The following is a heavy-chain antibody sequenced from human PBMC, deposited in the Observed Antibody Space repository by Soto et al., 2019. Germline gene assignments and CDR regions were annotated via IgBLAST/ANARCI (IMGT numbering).Heavy chain of an antibody. J-gene: IGHJ1*01. CDR3: AKANDIVLMVYAGAEYFQH. CDR1: GFTFSSYA. CDR2: ISGSGGST. V-gene: IGHV3-23*01. Sequence: GGSLRLSCAASGFTFSSYAMSWVRQAPGKGLEWVSAISGSGGSTYYADSVKGRFTISRDNSKNTLYLQMNSLRAEDTAVYYCAKANDIVLMVYAGAEYFQHWGQGTLVTVSS. D-gene: IGHD2-8*01.